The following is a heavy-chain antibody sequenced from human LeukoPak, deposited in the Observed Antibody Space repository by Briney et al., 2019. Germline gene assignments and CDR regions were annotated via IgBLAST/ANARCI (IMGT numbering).Heavy chain of an antibody. D-gene: IGHD3-10*01. CDR1: GGSINSYY. CDR3: ARAGAWQIDP. Sequence: SETLSLTCTVSGGSINSYYWSWIRQPPGKGLEWIGHVFYTGSSIYNPSLKSRVTISLDRSNNHFSLRLTSVSAADTAVYYCARAGAWQIDPWGQGTLVTVSS. V-gene: IGHV4-59*01. CDR2: VFYTGSS. J-gene: IGHJ5*02.